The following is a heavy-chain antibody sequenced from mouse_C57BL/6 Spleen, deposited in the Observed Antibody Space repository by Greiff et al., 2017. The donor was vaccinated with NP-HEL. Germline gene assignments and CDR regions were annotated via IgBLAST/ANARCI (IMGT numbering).Heavy chain of an antibody. J-gene: IGHJ4*01. CDR3: ARGDGTRFAY. CDR2: INPSTGGT. V-gene: IGHV1-42*01. Sequence: EVQLQQSGPELVKPGASVKISCKASGYSFTGYYMNWVKQSPEKSLEWIGEINPSTGGTTYNQKFKAKATLTVDKSSSTAYMQLKSLTSEDSAVYYCARGDGTRFAYWGQGTSVTVSS. D-gene: IGHD4-1*01. CDR1: GYSFTGYY.